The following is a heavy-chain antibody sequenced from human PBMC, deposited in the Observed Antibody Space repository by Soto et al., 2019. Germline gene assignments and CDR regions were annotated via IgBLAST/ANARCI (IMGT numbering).Heavy chain of an antibody. V-gene: IGHV5-10-1*01. Sequence: GESLMLSCKGSGYSCTSYWISWVRQMPGKGLEWMGRIDTSDSYTNYTPSFQGNVTISADKSISTAYLQWSSLKASDTAMYYCARHNENCSAGSCYLNWFDHWGQGTLVTVSS. J-gene: IGHJ5*02. CDR2: IDTSDSYT. CDR3: ARHNENCSAGSCYLNWFDH. D-gene: IGHD2-15*01. CDR1: GYSCTSYW.